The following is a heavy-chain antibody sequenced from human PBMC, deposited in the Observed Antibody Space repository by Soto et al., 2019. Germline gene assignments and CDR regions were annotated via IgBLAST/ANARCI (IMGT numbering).Heavy chain of an antibody. CDR3: ARSSSSSVDWFDP. D-gene: IGHD6-6*01. CDR1: GYTFTSYA. J-gene: IGHJ5*02. V-gene: IGHV1-3*01. Sequence: ASVKVSCKASGYTFTSYAMHWVRQAPGQRLEWMGWINAGNGNTKYSQKFQGRVTITRDTSASTAYMELSSLRSEDTAVYYCARSSSSSVDWFDPWGQGTLVTAPQ. CDR2: INAGNGNT.